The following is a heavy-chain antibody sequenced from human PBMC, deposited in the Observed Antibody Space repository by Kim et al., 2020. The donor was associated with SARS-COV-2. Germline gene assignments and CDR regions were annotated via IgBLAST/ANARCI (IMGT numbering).Heavy chain of an antibody. J-gene: IGHJ5*02. CDR1: GFTFSSYA. CDR2: ISYDGSNK. Sequence: GGSLRLSCAASGFTFSSYAMHWVRQAPGTGLEWVAVISYDGSNKYYADSVKGRFTISRDNSKNTLYLQMNSLRAEDTAVYYCARGDYYGSGSYSGWFDPWGQGTLVTVSS. V-gene: IGHV3-30*04. CDR3: ARGDYYGSGSYSGWFDP. D-gene: IGHD3-10*01.